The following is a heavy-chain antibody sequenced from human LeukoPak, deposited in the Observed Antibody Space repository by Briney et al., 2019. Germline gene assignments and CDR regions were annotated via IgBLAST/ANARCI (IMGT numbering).Heavy chain of an antibody. J-gene: IGHJ4*02. D-gene: IGHD6-19*01. CDR1: GGSISSYY. CDR3: ARLLIAVAGKVDY. Sequence: SETLSLTCTVSGGSISSYYWGWIRQPPGKGLEWIGSIYYSGSTYYNPSLKSRVTISVDTSKNQFSLKLSSVTAADTAVYYCARLLIAVAGKVDYWGQGTLVTVSS. V-gene: IGHV4-39*01. CDR2: IYYSGST.